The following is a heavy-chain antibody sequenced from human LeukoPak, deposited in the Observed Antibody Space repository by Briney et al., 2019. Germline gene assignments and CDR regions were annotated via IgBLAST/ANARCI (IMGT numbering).Heavy chain of an antibody. V-gene: IGHV3-11*01. Sequence: KTGGSLRLSCAASGFTFSDYYMSWIRQAPGKGLEWVSYISSSGSTIYYADSVKGRFTIFRDNAKNSLYLQMNSLRAEDTAVYYCARDGYSSGWYDFDYWGQGTLVTVSP. CDR1: GFTFSDYY. CDR2: ISSSGSTI. J-gene: IGHJ4*02. CDR3: ARDGYSSGWYDFDY. D-gene: IGHD6-19*01.